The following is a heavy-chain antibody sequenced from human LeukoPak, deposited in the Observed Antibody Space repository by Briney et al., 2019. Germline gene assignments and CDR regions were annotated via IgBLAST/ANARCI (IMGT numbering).Heavy chain of an antibody. J-gene: IGHJ5*02. V-gene: IGHV1-46*01. CDR1: GYAFTYYY. CDR3: ARGDVYYNNVYNWFDP. Sequence: GASVKVSCKASGYAFTYYYIHWVRQAPGQGLEWMGIINPSGGSTTYAQKFQGRVTMTRDTSTSTVYMELSSLRSEDTALYYCARGDVYYNNVYNWFDPWGQGTLVIVSS. D-gene: IGHD3-16*01. CDR2: INPSGGST.